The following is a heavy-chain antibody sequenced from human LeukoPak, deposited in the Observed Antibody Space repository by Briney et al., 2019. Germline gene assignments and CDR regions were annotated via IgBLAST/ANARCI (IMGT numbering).Heavy chain of an antibody. J-gene: IGHJ4*02. CDR2: IRYDGSNK. CDR3: AKDFVLMVYARSYYFDY. D-gene: IGHD2-8*01. Sequence: GGSLRLSCAASGFTFSSYGMHWVRQAPGKGLEWVAFIRYDGSNKYYADSVKGRFTISRDNSKNTLYLQMNSLRAEDTAAYYCAKDFVLMVYARSYYFDYWGQGTLVTVSS. V-gene: IGHV3-30*02. CDR1: GFTFSSYG.